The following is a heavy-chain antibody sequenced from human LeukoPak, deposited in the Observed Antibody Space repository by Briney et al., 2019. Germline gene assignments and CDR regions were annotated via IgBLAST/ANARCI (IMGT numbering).Heavy chain of an antibody. CDR1: GYTFNSYY. D-gene: IGHD2-15*01. Sequence: GESLKISCKGSGYTFNSYYIAWVRQMTGRGLEWMGMIYPGDPNTRYSPSFEGQVTVSIVRYIGAAYLQWTSVTASDTDMYYSVNVVAFWGGAPYCDFWGQGTLDTVSS. CDR3: VNVVAFWGGAPYCDF. V-gene: IGHV5-51*01. CDR2: IYPGDPNT. J-gene: IGHJ4*02.